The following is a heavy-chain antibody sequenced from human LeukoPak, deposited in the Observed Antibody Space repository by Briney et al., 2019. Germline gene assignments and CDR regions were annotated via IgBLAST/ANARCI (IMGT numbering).Heavy chain of an antibody. D-gene: IGHD1-26*01. V-gene: IGHV3-21*01. CDR2: ISSSSSYI. Sequence: GGSLRLSCAASGFTFSSYSMNWVRQAPGKGLEWVSSISSSSSYIYYADSVKGRFTISRDNAKNSLYLQMNSLRAEDTAVYYCATGRGSYGSGPSSLYFDYWGQGTLVTVSS. CDR1: GFTFSSYS. CDR3: ATGRGSYGSGPSSLYFDY. J-gene: IGHJ4*02.